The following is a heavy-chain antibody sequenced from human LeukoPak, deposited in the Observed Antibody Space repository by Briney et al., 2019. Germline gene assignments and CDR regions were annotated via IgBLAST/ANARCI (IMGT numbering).Heavy chain of an antibody. CDR2: IYGGGGT. CDR3: ARGGPYYGMDV. D-gene: IGHD2-21*01. J-gene: IGHJ6*02. CDR1: GFTVSNNY. V-gene: IGHV3-53*01. Sequence: PGGSLRLSCAASGFTVSNNYMSWVRQAPGKGLEWVSTIYGGGGTYYEDSVKGRFTISRDNSRNTLYLQMNSLRVEDTALYYCARGGPYYGMDVWGQGTTVTVSS.